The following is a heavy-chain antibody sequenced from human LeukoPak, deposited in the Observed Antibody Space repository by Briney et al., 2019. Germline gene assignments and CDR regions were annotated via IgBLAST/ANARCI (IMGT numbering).Heavy chain of an antibody. D-gene: IGHD5-12*01. CDR2: ISGSGDNT. CDR1: GFTFSSYA. CDR3: AKNGAYSGYDYIDY. J-gene: IGHJ4*02. Sequence: QPGGSLRLSCAASGFTFSSYAMSWVRQAPGKGLEWVSGISGSGDNTYYADSVKGRFTISRDNSRNTLYLQINSLRAEDTAVYYCAKNGAYSGYDYIDYWGQGTLVTVSS. V-gene: IGHV3-23*01.